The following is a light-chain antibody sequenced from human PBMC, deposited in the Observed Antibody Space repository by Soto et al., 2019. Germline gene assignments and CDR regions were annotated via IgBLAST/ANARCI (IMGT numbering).Light chain of an antibody. CDR3: YSCSRNSDNRYV. V-gene: IGLV2-14*03. Sequence: QSALTQPASVSGSPGQSITISCTGTSSDIGASNYVSWYQQHPGQAPQLMISDVSNRPSGISDRFSGSKSGNTASLTISGLQAEDEADYYCYSCSRNSDNRYVFGTGTTLTVL. CDR2: DVS. J-gene: IGLJ1*01. CDR1: SSDIGASNY.